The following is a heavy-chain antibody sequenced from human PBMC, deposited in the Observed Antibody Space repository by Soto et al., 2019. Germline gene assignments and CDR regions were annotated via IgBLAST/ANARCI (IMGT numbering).Heavy chain of an antibody. J-gene: IGHJ5*02. CDR1: GFTFSTYS. CDR2: ISIGSTTI. V-gene: IGHV3-48*02. CDR3: ARDNGMAGSFDP. D-gene: IGHD2-8*01. Sequence: GSLRLSCAASGFTFSTYSMNWARQAPGKGLEWIAYISIGSTTIFYADSVKGRFTISRDNAKRSLYLQMNSLRDEDTAVYYCARDNGMAGSFDPWGQGTLVTVSS.